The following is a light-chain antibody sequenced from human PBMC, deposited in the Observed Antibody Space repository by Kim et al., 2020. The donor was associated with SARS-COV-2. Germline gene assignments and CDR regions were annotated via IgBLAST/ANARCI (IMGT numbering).Light chain of an antibody. CDR1: QIITSTY. CDR3: QQYGGSPPYT. J-gene: IGKJ2*01. Sequence: EIVLTQSPGTLSLSPGERATLSCRASQIITSTYVAWYQQKRGQAPRLLIHDASTRATGIPDRFSGSGSGTDFTLTISRLEPEDSAVYSCQQYGGSPPYTFGQGTKLEI. V-gene: IGKV3-20*01. CDR2: DAS.